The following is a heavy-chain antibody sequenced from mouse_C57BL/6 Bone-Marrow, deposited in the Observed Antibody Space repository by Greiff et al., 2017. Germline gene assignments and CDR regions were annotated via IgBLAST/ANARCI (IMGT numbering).Heavy chain of an antibody. CDR3: TTTTVVDMDY. CDR2: IDPENGDT. CDR1: GFNIKDDY. V-gene: IGHV14-4*01. D-gene: IGHD1-1*01. J-gene: IGHJ4*01. Sequence: VQLKQSGAELVRPGASVKLSCTASGFNIKDDYMHWVKQRPEQGLEWIGWIDPENGDTEYASKFQGKATITADTSSTTAYLQLSSLTSEDTAVYYCTTTTVVDMDYWGQGTSVTVSS.